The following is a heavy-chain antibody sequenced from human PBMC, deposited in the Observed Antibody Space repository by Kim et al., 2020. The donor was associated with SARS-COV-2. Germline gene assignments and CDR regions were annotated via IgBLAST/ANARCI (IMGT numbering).Heavy chain of an antibody. CDR3: ARTGSYYPLFDY. J-gene: IGHJ4*02. CDR1: GGSISSYY. CDR2: IYYSGST. D-gene: IGHD1-26*01. V-gene: IGHV4-59*13. Sequence: SETLSLTCTVSGGSISSYYWSWIRQPPGKGLEWIGYIYYSGSTNYNPSLKSRVNISVDTSKNQFSLKLSSVTAADTAVYYCARTGSYYPLFDYWGQGTLVTVSS.